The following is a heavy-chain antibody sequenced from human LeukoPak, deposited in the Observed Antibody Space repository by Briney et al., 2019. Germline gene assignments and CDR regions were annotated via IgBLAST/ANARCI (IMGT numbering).Heavy chain of an antibody. CDR3: AKHQQIYGDSLMDV. CDR2: ISGSGGRT. V-gene: IGHV3-23*01. CDR1: GFTFSSYA. Sequence: GGSLRLSCAASGFTFSSYAMSWVRQAPGKGLEWDSTISGSGGRTYFTDSVKGRFTISRDNSKDTLYLQMNSLGAEDTAVYYCAKHQQIYGDSLMDVWGHGTTVTVSS. J-gene: IGHJ6*02. D-gene: IGHD4-17*01.